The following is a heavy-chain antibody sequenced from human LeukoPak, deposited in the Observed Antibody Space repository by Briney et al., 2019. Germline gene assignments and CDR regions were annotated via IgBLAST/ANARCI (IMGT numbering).Heavy chain of an antibody. J-gene: IGHJ3*02. CDR3: ARDGSSGSYISYAFDI. V-gene: IGHV1-18*04. D-gene: IGHD1-26*01. CDR2: ISVCNGNT. Sequence: ASVKVSCKASGYTFTGYYMHWVRQAPGQGLEWMGWISVCNGNTNYAQKFQGRVTITADESTSTAYMELSSLRSEDTAVYYCARDGSSGSYISYAFDIWGQGTMVTVSS. CDR1: GYTFTGYY.